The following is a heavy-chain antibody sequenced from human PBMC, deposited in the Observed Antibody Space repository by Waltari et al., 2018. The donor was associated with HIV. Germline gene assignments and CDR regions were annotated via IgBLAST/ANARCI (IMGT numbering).Heavy chain of an antibody. Sequence: QVQLVESGGGVVQPGRSLRLSCAASGFTFSSYGMHWVRQAPGKGLEWVAVIAYDGSKKTYADSVKDRFTIARDNSKNTLYLQMNSLRAEDTAVYYCAKDPRAGKRRGVALYGMDVWGQGTTVTVSS. CDR3: AKDPRAGKRRGVALYGMDV. CDR1: GFTFSSYG. J-gene: IGHJ6*02. CDR2: IAYDGSKK. V-gene: IGHV3-30*18. D-gene: IGHD3-10*01.